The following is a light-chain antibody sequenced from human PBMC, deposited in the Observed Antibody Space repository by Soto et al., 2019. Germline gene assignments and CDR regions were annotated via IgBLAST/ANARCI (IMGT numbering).Light chain of an antibody. CDR2: GAS. J-gene: IGKJ2*01. V-gene: IGKV1-39*01. CDR1: QSISTY. Sequence: DIQMTQSPSSLSASVGDRVTITCRASQSISTYLNWYQKKPGKAPKLLIYGASSLQSGVPSRFSGSGSGTDFTLTISSLQPEDFVTYYCQQSFITPHTFGQGSNLEIK. CDR3: QQSFITPHT.